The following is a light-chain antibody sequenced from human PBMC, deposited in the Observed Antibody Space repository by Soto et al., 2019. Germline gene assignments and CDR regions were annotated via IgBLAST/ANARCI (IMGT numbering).Light chain of an antibody. V-gene: IGLV2-14*01. CDR2: DVS. CDR3: SSHTSSSTYF. CDR1: SSDVGGYNY. Sequence: QSVLTQPASVSGSPGQSITISCTGTSSDVGGYNYVSWYQQYPGKAPKLMIYDVSYRPSGVSNRFSGSKSGNTASLTISGLQAEDEADYYCSSHTSSSTYFFGTGTKVTVL. J-gene: IGLJ1*01.